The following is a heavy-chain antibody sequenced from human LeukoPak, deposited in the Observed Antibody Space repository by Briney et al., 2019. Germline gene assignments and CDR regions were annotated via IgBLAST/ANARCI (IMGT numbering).Heavy chain of an antibody. CDR2: INHSGST. V-gene: IGHV4-34*01. CDR1: GGSFSGYY. J-gene: IGHJ5*02. Sequence: SETLSLTCAVYGGSFSGYYWSWIRQPPGKGLEWIGEINHSGSTNYNPSLKSRVTISVDTSKNQFSLKLSSVTAADTAVYYCARGTAARTKFDPWGQGTLVTVSP. D-gene: IGHD6-6*01. CDR3: ARGTAARTKFDP.